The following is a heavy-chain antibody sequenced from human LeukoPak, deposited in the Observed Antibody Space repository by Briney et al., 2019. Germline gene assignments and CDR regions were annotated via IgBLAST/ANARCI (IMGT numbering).Heavy chain of an antibody. D-gene: IGHD2-15*01. V-gene: IGHV3-33*01. CDR2: IWYDGSNK. CDR1: GFTFSTYG. Sequence: GRSLRLSCAASGFTFSTYGMHWVRQAPGKGLEWVAVIWYDGSNKYYADPVKGRFTISRDNSKNTLYLQMNSLRAEDTAVYFCARGLWGSPNFDYWGQGTLVTVSS. J-gene: IGHJ4*02. CDR3: ARGLWGSPNFDY.